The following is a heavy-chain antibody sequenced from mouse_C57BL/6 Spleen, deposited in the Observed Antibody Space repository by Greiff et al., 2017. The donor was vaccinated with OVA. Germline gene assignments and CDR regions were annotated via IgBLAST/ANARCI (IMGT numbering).Heavy chain of an antibody. Sequence: EVQLQESGPGLVKPSQSLSLTCSVTGYSITSGYYWNWIRQFPGNNLEWMGYISYDGSNNYNPSLKNRISITRDTSKNQFFLKLNSVTTEDTATYYCARDRDGYYAMDYWGQGTSVTVSS. J-gene: IGHJ4*01. D-gene: IGHD3-3*01. CDR2: ISYDGSN. V-gene: IGHV3-6*01. CDR1: GYSITSGYY. CDR3: ARDRDGYYAMDY.